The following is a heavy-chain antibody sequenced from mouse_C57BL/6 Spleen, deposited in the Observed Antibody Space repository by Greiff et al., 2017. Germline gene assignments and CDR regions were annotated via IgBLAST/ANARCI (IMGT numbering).Heavy chain of an antibody. CDR1: GFTFSSYA. Sequence: EVNLVESGGGLVKPGGSLKLSCAASGFTFSSYAMSWVRQTPEKRLEWVATISDGGSYTYYPDNVKGRFTISRDNAKNNLYLQMSHLKSEDTAMYYCARGGAYDYDCDYWGQGTTLTVSS. J-gene: IGHJ2*01. D-gene: IGHD2-4*01. CDR3: ARGGAYDYDCDY. CDR2: ISDGGSYT. V-gene: IGHV5-4*03.